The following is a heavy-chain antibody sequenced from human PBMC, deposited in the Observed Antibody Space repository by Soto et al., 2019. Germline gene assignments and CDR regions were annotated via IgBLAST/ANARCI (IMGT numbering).Heavy chain of an antibody. V-gene: IGHV4-59*01. D-gene: IGHD6-13*01. CDR3: ARVSDSSSWALYYYYYGMDV. CDR2: IYYSGST. J-gene: IGHJ6*02. Sequence: SETLSLTCTVSGGSLSSYYWSWIRQPPGKGLEWIGYIYYSGSTNYNPSLKSRVTISVDTSKNQFSLKLSSVTAADTAVYYCARVSDSSSWALYYYYYGMDVWGQGTTVTVSS. CDR1: GGSLSSYY.